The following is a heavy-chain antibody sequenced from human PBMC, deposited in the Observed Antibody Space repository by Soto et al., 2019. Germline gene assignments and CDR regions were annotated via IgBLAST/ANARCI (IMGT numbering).Heavy chain of an antibody. V-gene: IGHV4-59*05. J-gene: IGHJ4*02. CDR1: GGSISSYY. CDR3: ARHGWLVQPYYFDY. CDR2: IYYAGST. D-gene: IGHD6-19*01. Sequence: PSETLSLTCTVSGGSISSYYWSWIRQPPGKGLEWIGSIYYAGSTYYNPSLKSRVTISVDTSNSQFSLKLSSVTAADTAVYYCARHGWLVQPYYFDYWGQGTLVTVSS.